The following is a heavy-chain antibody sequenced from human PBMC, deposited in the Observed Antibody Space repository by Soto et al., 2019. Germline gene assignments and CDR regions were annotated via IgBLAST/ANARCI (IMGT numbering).Heavy chain of an antibody. CDR2: ISSNGFGT. CDR3: ARRARPDFYYMDV. Sequence: EVQLAESGGGLAQPGGSLRLSCAASGFTLSGYAMDWVRQAPGKGLEYVSGISSNGFGTYYANSVQGRFTISRDNCKNKVYLQMGSLSPEDMAVYYCARRARPDFYYMDVWGKGTTVTVSS. V-gene: IGHV3-64*01. J-gene: IGHJ6*03. CDR1: GFTLSGYA. D-gene: IGHD6-6*01.